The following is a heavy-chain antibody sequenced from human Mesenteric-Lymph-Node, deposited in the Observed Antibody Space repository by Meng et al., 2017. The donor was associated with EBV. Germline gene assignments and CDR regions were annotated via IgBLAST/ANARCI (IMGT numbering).Heavy chain of an antibody. D-gene: IGHD5-12*01. CDR3: ATGERSGYVAH. Sequence: QVELEVVGPGGGRPSGTLSLTCAASGGSIESSNWWSWVRQPPGKGLEWIGEIFHSGITNYNPSLKNRVIMSVDKSTNQFSLNLISVTAADTATYYCATGERSGYVAHWGQGTLVTVSS. CDR1: GGSIESSNW. CDR2: IFHSGIT. J-gene: IGHJ5*02. V-gene: IGHV4-4*02.